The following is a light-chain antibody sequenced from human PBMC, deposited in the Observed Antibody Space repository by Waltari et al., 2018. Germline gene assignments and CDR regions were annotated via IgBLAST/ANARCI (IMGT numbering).Light chain of an antibody. CDR1: SSDVGGYNY. Sequence: QSALTQPASVSGSPGQSITISCTGTSSDVGGYNYVSWYQQHPGKAPNLIIYDVSKRPSGVSYRFSGPKSGNTASLTISGLQAEDDAYYYCSSYTSSSTYVFGTGTKVTVL. CDR3: SSYTSSSTYV. CDR2: DVS. J-gene: IGLJ1*01. V-gene: IGLV2-14*01.